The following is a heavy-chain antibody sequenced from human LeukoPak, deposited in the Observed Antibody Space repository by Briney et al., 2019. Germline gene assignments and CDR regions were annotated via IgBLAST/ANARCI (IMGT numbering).Heavy chain of an antibody. CDR3: ASPNLGALGAFDI. Sequence: PSETLSLTCTVSGDSFSSGGYSWSWIRQPPGRGLEWIGYIYHSGSTYQNPSLKSRVTISVDTSKNQFSLKLSSVTAADTAVYYCASPNLGALGAFDIWGQGTMVTVSS. CDR2: IYHSGST. V-gene: IGHV4-30-2*01. CDR1: GDSFSSGGYS. J-gene: IGHJ3*02. D-gene: IGHD1-26*01.